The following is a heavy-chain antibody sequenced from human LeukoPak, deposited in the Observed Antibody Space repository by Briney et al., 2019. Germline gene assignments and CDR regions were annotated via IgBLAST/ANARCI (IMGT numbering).Heavy chain of an antibody. V-gene: IGHV1-2*02. CDR2: INPNSGGT. J-gene: IGHJ4*02. CDR3: TLNRGDYSDYHKYYFDY. Sequence: ASVKVSCKASGYTFTGYYMHWVRQAPGQGLEWMGWINPNSGGTNYAQKFQGRVTMTRDTSISTAYMELSRLRSDDTAVYYCTLNRGDYSDYHKYYFDYWGQGTLVTVSS. D-gene: IGHD4-11*01. CDR1: GYTFTGYY.